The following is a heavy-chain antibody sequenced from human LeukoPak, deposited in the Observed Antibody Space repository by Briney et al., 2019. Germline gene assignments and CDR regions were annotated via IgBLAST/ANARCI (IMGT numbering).Heavy chain of an antibody. CDR1: GNTFTSFH. Sequence: EASVKVSCKASGNTFTSFHIHWVRQAPGQGLEYMGIIKVYGDTTIYAQRFQGRITMTRDTSTSTVYMELSSLNSEDTAVYYCARGSPSTFYFDYWGQGTLVTVSS. V-gene: IGHV1-46*01. CDR2: IKVYGDTT. CDR3: ARGSPSTFYFDY. J-gene: IGHJ4*02. D-gene: IGHD1-1*01.